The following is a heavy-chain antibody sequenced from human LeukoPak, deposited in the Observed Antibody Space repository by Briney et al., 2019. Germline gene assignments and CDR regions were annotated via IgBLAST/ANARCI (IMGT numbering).Heavy chain of an antibody. D-gene: IGHD2-15*01. Sequence: PGGSLRLSCAASGFTFSSYAMSWVRQAPGKGLEWVSAISGSGGSTYYADSVKGRFTISRDNSKNTLYLQMNSLRAEDTAVYYCAKDVVYGEERSYYMDVWGKGTTVTVSS. CDR3: AKDVVYGEERSYYMDV. J-gene: IGHJ6*03. V-gene: IGHV3-23*01. CDR1: GFTFSSYA. CDR2: ISGSGGST.